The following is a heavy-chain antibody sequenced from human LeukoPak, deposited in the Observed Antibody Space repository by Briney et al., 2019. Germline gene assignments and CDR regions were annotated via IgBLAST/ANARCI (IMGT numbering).Heavy chain of an antibody. Sequence: SETLSLTCTVSGGSISSSSYYWGWIRQPPGKGLEWIGSFYYSGSTYYNPSLKSRVTISVDTSNNQFSLKLSSVTAADTALYYCGGAYRYYYYMDVWGKGTTVTVSS. CDR1: GGSISSSSYY. CDR3: GGAYRYYYYMDV. D-gene: IGHD2-2*01. J-gene: IGHJ6*03. V-gene: IGHV4-39*07. CDR2: FYYSGST.